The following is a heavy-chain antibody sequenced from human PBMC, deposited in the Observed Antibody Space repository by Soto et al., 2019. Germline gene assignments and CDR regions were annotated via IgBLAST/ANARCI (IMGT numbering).Heavy chain of an antibody. CDR3: ARARHDYSNYYFDY. CDR1: GGSISSYY. J-gene: IGHJ4*02. D-gene: IGHD4-4*01. V-gene: IGHV4-59*01. Sequence: SETLSLTCTVSGGSISSYYWGWIRQPPGKGLEWIGYIYYSGSTNYNPSLKSRVTISVDTSKNQFSLKLSSVTAADTAVYYCARARHDYSNYYFDYWGQGTLVTVSS. CDR2: IYYSGST.